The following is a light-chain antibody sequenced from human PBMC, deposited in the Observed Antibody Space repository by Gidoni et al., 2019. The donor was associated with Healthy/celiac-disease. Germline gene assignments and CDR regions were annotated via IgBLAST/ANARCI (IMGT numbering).Light chain of an antibody. CDR3: KQRIKWPLT. V-gene: IGKV3-11*01. J-gene: IGKJ4*01. CDR2: DAS. CDR1: QSVSSY. Sequence: EIVLTQSPATLSLSPGERATLSCRASQSVSSYLAWYQQKPGQAPRLLIYDASNRATGIPARFSGSGSGTDFTLNISSLEAEDVAVYYCKQRIKWPLTFGGXTKVEIK.